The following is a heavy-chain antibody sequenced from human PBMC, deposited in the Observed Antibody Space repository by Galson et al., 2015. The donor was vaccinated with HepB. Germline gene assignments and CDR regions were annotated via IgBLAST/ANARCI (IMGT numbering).Heavy chain of an antibody. D-gene: IGHD4-23*01. CDR3: ARELVTPPRKLLAGGFDY. Sequence: SLRLSCAASGFTFSSYAMHWVRQAPGKGLEWVAVISYDGSNKYYADSVKGRFTISRDNSKNTLYLQMNSLRAEDTAVYYCARELVTPPRKLLAGGFDYWGQGTLVTVSS. V-gene: IGHV3-30-3*01. CDR1: GFTFSSYA. J-gene: IGHJ4*02. CDR2: ISYDGSNK.